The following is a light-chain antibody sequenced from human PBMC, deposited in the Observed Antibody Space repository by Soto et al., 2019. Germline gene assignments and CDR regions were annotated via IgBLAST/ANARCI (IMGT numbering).Light chain of an antibody. CDR3: QQYGSSPRYT. V-gene: IGKV3-20*01. Sequence: EIVLTQSPATLSLSPGERATLSCSASQSVSVYLAWYQQKPGQAPRLLIYGASSRATGIPDRFSGSGSGTDFTLTISRLEPEDFAVYYCQQYGSSPRYTFGQGT. J-gene: IGKJ2*01. CDR2: GAS. CDR1: QSVSVY.